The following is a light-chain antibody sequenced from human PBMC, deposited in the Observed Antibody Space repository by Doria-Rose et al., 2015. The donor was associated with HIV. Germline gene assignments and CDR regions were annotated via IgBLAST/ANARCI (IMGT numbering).Light chain of an antibody. CDR2: DGS. CDR1: QSFSSTY. CDR3: HQYGSSWT. Sequence: TQSPGTLSLSPGERATLSCRASQSFSSTYLAWYQQKPGQAPSLLIYDGSTRATGIPDRFSASGSGTDFTLTINGLEPEDFALYYWHQYGSSWTFGQGTKVEI. J-gene: IGKJ1*01. V-gene: IGKV3-20*01.